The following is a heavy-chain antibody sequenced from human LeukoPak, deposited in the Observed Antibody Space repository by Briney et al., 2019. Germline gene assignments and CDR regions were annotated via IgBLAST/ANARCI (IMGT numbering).Heavy chain of an antibody. CDR3: ARVFRQHLYYYYYNMDV. V-gene: IGHV3-7*01. D-gene: IGHD6-13*01. Sequence: PGGSLRLSCAASGFTFSSYWMTWVRQAPGKGLEWVANIDPEGSDKYYVDSVKGRFTISRDNAKNSLYLQMNSLRAEDTAVYYCARVFRQHLYYYYYNMDVWGKGTTVTVSS. CDR1: GFTFSSYW. CDR2: IDPEGSDK. J-gene: IGHJ6*03.